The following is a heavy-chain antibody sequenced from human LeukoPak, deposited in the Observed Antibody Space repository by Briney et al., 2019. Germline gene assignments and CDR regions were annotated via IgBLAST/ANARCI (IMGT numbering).Heavy chain of an antibody. Sequence: EASVKVSCKASGYTFTSYGISWVRQAPGQGLEWLGWISTYNGNTDYAQELQGRVTMTTDTSTSTAYMELRSLRSDDTAVYYCARDPYHYGSGIGVRYFDLWGRGTLVTVSS. D-gene: IGHD3-10*01. V-gene: IGHV1-18*01. CDR3: ARDPYHYGSGIGVRYFDL. CDR1: GYTFTSYG. CDR2: ISTYNGNT. J-gene: IGHJ2*01.